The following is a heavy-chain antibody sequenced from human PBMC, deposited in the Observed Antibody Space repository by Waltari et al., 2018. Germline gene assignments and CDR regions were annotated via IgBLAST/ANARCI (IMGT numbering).Heavy chain of an antibody. J-gene: IGHJ5*02. CDR2: MNPNSGNT. CDR1: GYTFTSYD. D-gene: IGHD3-3*01. CDR3: AREYYDFWSGYSTNWFDP. V-gene: IGHV1-8*03. Sequence: QVQLVQSGAEVKKPGASVKVSCKASGYTFTSYDINWVRQATGQGLEWMGWMNPNSGNTGYAQKFQGRVTSTRNTSISTAYMELSSLRSEDTAVYYCAREYYDFWSGYSTNWFDPWGQGTLVTVSS.